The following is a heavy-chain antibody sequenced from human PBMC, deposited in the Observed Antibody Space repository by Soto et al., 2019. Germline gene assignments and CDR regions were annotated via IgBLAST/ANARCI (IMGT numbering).Heavy chain of an antibody. CDR2: ISGSGDST. CDR1: GFTSSTYA. J-gene: IGHJ4*02. V-gene: IGHV3-23*01. CDR3: AKERSSRWSFDY. Sequence: PRRPLRLPCAASGFTSSTYAINSIRKAPGKGLEWVSGISGSGDSTYYADSVKGRFTVSRDNSKNTLYLQMNSLRAEDTAVFYCAKERSSRWSFDYWGQGTLVTVAS. D-gene: IGHD6-19*01.